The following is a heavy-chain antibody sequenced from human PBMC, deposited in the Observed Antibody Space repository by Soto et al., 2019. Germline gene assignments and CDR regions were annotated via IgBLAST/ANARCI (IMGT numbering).Heavy chain of an antibody. CDR1: GGTFSSYA. Sequence: VASLKVSCKASGGTFSSYALSWVRQAPGQGLEWMGGIIPIFGTANYAQKFQVRVTITADDSTSRAYMELSSLISEDTAVYYCARENASWPEADYYYGMDVWCQGTTVTVSS. V-gene: IGHV1-69*13. J-gene: IGHJ6*02. D-gene: IGHD5-12*01. CDR2: IIPIFGTA. CDR3: ARENASWPEADYYYGMDV.